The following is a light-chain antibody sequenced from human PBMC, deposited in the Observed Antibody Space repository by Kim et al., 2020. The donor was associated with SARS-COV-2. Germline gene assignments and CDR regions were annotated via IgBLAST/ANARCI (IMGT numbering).Light chain of an antibody. Sequence: DIQMTQSPSSLSASVGDRVTITCRASQSISIYLNWYQQKPGKAPKLLIYAASSLESGVPSRFSGSGSGTDFTLTISSLQPEDFATYYCQQYYSTLWTFGQGTKVDIK. CDR1: QSISIY. CDR3: QQYYSTLWT. V-gene: IGKV1-39*01. J-gene: IGKJ1*01. CDR2: AAS.